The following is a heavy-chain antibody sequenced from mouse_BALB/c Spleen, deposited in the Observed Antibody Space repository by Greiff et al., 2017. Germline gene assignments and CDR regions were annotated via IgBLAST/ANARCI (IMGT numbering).Heavy chain of an antibody. CDR2: IYPGSGST. J-gene: IGHJ4*01. D-gene: IGHD1-1*01. CDR1: GYTFTSYW. Sequence: LQQPGSELVRPGASVKLSCKASGYTFTSYWMHWVKQRHGQGLEWIGNIYPGSGSTNYDEKFKSKGTLTVDTSSSTAYMHLSSLTSEDSAVYYCTRSLYYGSSLGAMDDWGQGTSVTVSS. CDR3: TRSLYYGSSLGAMDD. V-gene: IGHV1S22*01.